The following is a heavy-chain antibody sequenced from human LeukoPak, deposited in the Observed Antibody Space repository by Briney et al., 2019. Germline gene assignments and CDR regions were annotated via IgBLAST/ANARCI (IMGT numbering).Heavy chain of an antibody. D-gene: IGHD3-10*01. V-gene: IGHV3-30-3*01. CDR2: ISYDGSSK. Sequence: GGSLRLSCAASGITFSNYDLHWVRQAPGKGLEWVTLISYDGSSKYYADSVKGRFTISRDNSKDTLYLHMNSLRAEDTAVYYCAGTYYYASGSYYRLDYWGQGTLVTVSS. CDR3: AGTYYYASGSYYRLDY. J-gene: IGHJ4*02. CDR1: GITFSNYD.